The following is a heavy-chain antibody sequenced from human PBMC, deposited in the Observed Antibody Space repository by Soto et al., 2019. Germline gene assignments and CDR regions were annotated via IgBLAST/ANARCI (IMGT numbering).Heavy chain of an antibody. J-gene: IGHJ6*02. Sequence: QVQLVESGGGVVQPGRSLRLSCAASGFTFSNYGMHWVRQAPGKGLEWVAVISYDGSNKYYADSVKGRFTISRVNSKNTLYLQMNSLRDEDTAVYYCAKDLLRYFDWSPTDVWGQGTTVTVSS. CDR3: AKDLLRYFDWSPTDV. CDR2: ISYDGSNK. D-gene: IGHD3-9*01. CDR1: GFTFSNYG. V-gene: IGHV3-30*18.